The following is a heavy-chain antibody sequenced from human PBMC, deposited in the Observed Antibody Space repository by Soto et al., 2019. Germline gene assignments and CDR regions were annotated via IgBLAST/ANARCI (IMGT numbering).Heavy chain of an antibody. CDR3: ARDLPFQDPIAVAGVDAFDI. V-gene: IGHV1-18*01. CDR1: GYTFTSYG. Sequence: QVQLVQSGAEVKKPGASVKVSCKASGYTFTSYGISWVRQAPGQGLEWMGWISAYNGNTNYAQKLQGRVTMTPDTSTSTAYMELRSLRSDDTAVYYCARDLPFQDPIAVAGVDAFDIWGQGTMVTVSS. J-gene: IGHJ3*02. D-gene: IGHD6-19*01. CDR2: ISAYNGNT.